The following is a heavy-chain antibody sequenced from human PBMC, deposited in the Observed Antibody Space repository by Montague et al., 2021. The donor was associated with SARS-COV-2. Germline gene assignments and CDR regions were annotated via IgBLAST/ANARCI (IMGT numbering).Heavy chain of an antibody. CDR3: ARVFSGTYLDYFDF. CDR2: ISFDATNK. J-gene: IGHJ4*02. V-gene: IGHV3-30*09. D-gene: IGHD1-26*01. Sequence: SLRLSCAASGFTFKSYSMHWVRQAPGKELEWVAVISFDATNKYYADSVKGRFAISRDNSENTPYLQMNTLRVEDTAVYYCARVFSGTYLDYFDFWGQGTLVTVSS. CDR1: GFTFKSYS.